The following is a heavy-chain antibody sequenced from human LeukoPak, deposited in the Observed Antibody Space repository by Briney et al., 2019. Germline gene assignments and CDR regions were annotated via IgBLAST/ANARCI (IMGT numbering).Heavy chain of an antibody. CDR2: ISASGSNT. D-gene: IGHD2-8*01. V-gene: IGHV3-23*01. CDR3: AKDSEGLVPRHFDY. Sequence: GGSLRLSCAASGFTFSRYAVTWVRRAPGKGLEWVSAISASGSNTYYADSVEGRFNISRDNSKNTLYLQMNSLRAEDTAVYYCAKDSEGLVPRHFDYWGQGTLVTVSS. J-gene: IGHJ4*02. CDR1: GFTFSRYA.